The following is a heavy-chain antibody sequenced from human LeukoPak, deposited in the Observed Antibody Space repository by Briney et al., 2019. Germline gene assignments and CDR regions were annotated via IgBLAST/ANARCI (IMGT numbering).Heavy chain of an antibody. Sequence: SETLSLTCTVSGGSISSSSYYWGWIRQPPGKGLEWIGNIYYSGSTYYNPSLKSRVTISVDTSKNQFSLKLSSVTAADTAVYYCARREYYGSGSYYYFDYWGQGTLVTVSS. D-gene: IGHD3-10*01. CDR2: IYYSGST. CDR1: GGSISSSSYY. J-gene: IGHJ4*02. CDR3: ARREYYGSGSYYYFDY. V-gene: IGHV4-39*07.